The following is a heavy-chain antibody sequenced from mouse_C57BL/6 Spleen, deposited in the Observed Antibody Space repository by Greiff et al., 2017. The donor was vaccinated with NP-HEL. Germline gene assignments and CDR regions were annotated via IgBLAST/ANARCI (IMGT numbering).Heavy chain of an antibody. Sequence: EVHPVESGGGLVKPGGSLKLSCAASGFTFSDYGMHWVRQAPEKGLEWVAYISSGSSTIYYADTVKGRFTISRDNAKNTLCLPMTSLRSEDTAMYDCARGNFYYAMDYWGQGTSGTVSS. V-gene: IGHV5-17*01. CDR1: GFTFSDYG. CDR2: ISSGSSTI. CDR3: ARGNFYYAMDY. J-gene: IGHJ4*01.